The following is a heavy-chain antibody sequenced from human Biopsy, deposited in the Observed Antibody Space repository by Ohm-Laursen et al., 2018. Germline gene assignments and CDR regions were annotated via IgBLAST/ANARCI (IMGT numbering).Heavy chain of an antibody. CDR1: GYTYGNYG. CDR2: ISVYNGNT. D-gene: IGHD1-26*01. Sequence: ASVKVSCKASGYTYGNYGISWVRQAPGQGLERMGWISVYNGNTDYPHKFQGRVTLTTDTSTSTAYMELRSLTSDDTAIYYCARDVVGRGASFFDFWGQGTSVTVSS. CDR3: ARDVVGRGASFFDF. V-gene: IGHV1-18*01. J-gene: IGHJ4*02.